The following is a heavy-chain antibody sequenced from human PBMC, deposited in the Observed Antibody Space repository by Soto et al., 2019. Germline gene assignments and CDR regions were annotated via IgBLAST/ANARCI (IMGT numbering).Heavy chain of an antibody. Sequence: EVQLLESGGGLVQPGGSLRLSCAASGFTFSSYAMSWVRQAPGKGLEWVSAISGSGGSTYYADSVKGRFTISRDNSKNTLYLQMTSLRAEDTAVYYCAKGGAGTGAYYYYGMDVWGQGTTVTVSS. D-gene: IGHD1-1*01. CDR1: GFTFSSYA. V-gene: IGHV3-23*01. CDR3: AKGGAGTGAYYYYGMDV. J-gene: IGHJ6*02. CDR2: ISGSGGST.